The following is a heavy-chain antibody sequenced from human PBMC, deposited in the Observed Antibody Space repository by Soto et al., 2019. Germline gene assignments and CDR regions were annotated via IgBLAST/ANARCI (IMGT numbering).Heavy chain of an antibody. V-gene: IGHV3-15*07. Sequence: GGSLRLSCAASGFTFSNAWINWVRQTPGKGLEWVGRVKSKTDGGTTDFAAPAKGRFAISRDDSKNMVYLEMNSLKTEDTAIYYCTTDSYITSIIVRFDYWGHGTLVTVSS. CDR1: GFTFSNAW. J-gene: IGHJ4*01. D-gene: IGHD3-22*01. CDR3: TTDSYITSIIVRFDY. CDR2: VKSKTDGGTT.